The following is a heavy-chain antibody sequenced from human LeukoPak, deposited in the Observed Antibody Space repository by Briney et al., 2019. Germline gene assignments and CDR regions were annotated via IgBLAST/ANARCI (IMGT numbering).Heavy chain of an antibody. J-gene: IGHJ6*03. CDR3: ARASAGDYGDYVIDYYMDV. Sequence: ASVKVSCKXSGYTFTSYDINWVRQATGQGLEWMGWMNPNSGNTGYSQKFQGRVTMTRNTSISTAYMELSSLRSEDTAVYYCARASAGDYGDYVIDYYMDVWGKGTTVTVSS. CDR2: MNPNSGNT. D-gene: IGHD4-17*01. V-gene: IGHV1-8*01. CDR1: GYTFTSYD.